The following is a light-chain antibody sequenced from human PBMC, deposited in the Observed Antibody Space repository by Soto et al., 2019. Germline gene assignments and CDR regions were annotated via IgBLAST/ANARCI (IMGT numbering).Light chain of an antibody. J-gene: IGKJ5*01. CDR3: QQFDDSVT. CDR2: GTS. Sequence: LTQSPGTPSLSPRGRATLSCRASHSVSRTYLAWYQQKPGQAPRLLIYGTSDRATGTPDRFSGSGSGTDFTLTISRLEPEDSAVYYCQQFDDSVTFGQGTRLEIK. CDR1: HSVSRTY. V-gene: IGKV3-20*01.